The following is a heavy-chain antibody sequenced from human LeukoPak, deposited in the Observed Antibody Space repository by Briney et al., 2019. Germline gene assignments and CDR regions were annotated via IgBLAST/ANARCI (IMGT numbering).Heavy chain of an antibody. J-gene: IGHJ4*02. V-gene: IGHV3-20*04. CDR2: INWDGGST. CDR1: GFTFDEYG. Sequence: GGSLRLSCAASGFTFDEYGMSWLRQAPGKGLEWVSSINWDGGSTAYADSVQGRFTISRDNAKNSLHLQMKSLRADDTALFYCARDSFIGSSLDYWGQGSLVTVSS. D-gene: IGHD3-10*01. CDR3: ARDSFIGSSLDY.